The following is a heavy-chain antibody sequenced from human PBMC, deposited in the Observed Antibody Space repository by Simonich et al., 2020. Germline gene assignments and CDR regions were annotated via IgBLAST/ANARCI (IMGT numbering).Heavy chain of an antibody. V-gene: IGHV3-7*01. CDR3: ACLGTGDAFDI. D-gene: IGHD3-9*01. CDR1: GFTFSSYW. J-gene: IGHJ3*02. Sequence: EVQLVESGGGLVQPGGSLRLSCAASGFTFSSYWMSGVRQAPGKGREGVANIKQEGSENYYVDSVKGRFTISRDNAKNSLYLQMNSLRAEDTAVYYCACLGTGDAFDIWGQGTMVTVSS. CDR2: IKQEGSEN.